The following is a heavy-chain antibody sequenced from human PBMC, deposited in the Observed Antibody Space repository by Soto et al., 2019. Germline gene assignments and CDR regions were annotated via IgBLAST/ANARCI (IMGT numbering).Heavy chain of an antibody. CDR2: INGAGGST. CDR1: GLNFRNHD. J-gene: IGHJ4*02. V-gene: IGHV3-23*01. CDR3: AVDPNWEWGY. Sequence: GGSLRLSCVVSGLNFRNHDMNWVRQPPGKGLEWVSNINGAGGSTSYADAVKGRFTISRDNSRDTVYLQTNNLGVEDTAVYYCAVDPNWEWGYWGPGTLVTVSS. D-gene: IGHD1-1*01.